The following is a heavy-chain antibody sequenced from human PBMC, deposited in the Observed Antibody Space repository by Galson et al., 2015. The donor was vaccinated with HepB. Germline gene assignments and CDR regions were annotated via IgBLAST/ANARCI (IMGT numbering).Heavy chain of an antibody. V-gene: IGHV3-11*01. D-gene: IGHD1-26*01. CDR3: ARDPDRRGSFVY. J-gene: IGHJ4*02. Sequence: SLRLSCAASGFTFGDYYMSWVRQAPGKGLEWISNISGSGSTIYYADFLRGRFTTSRDHSKNSLYLQMNSLRTEDTAVYYCARDPDRRGSFVYWGQGTLVTVSS. CDR2: ISGSGSTI. CDR1: GFTFGDYY.